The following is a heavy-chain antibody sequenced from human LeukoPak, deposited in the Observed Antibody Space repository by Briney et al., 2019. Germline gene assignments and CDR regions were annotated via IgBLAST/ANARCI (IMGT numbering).Heavy chain of an antibody. D-gene: IGHD6-13*01. V-gene: IGHV1-8*01. CDR2: MNPNSGNT. J-gene: IGHJ4*02. CDR3: ARGNMIAAAGIGY. Sequence: ASVTVSCKASGYTFISYDINWVRQATGQGLEWMGWMNPNSGNTGYAQKFQGRVTMTRNTSISTAYMELSSLRSEDTAVYYCARGNMIAAAGIGYWGQGTLVTVSS. CDR1: GYTFISYD.